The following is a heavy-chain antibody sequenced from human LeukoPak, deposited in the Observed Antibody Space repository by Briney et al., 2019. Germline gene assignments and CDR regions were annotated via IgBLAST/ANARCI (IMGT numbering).Heavy chain of an antibody. D-gene: IGHD3-10*01. J-gene: IGHJ4*02. CDR2: IIPIFGTA. CDR1: GGTFSSYA. Sequence: SVKVSCKASGGTFSSYAISRVRQSPGQGLEWMGGIIPIFGTANYAQTFQGRVTITADESTSTAYMELSSLRSEDTAVYYCARDANPFTTIRRLFDYWGQGTLVTVS. V-gene: IGHV1-69*01. CDR3: ARDANPFTTIRRLFDY.